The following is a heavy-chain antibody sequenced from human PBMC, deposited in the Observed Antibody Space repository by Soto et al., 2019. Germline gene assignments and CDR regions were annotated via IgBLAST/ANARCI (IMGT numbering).Heavy chain of an antibody. CDR1: GYTFTSYA. CDR2: INAGNGNT. D-gene: IGHD6-6*01. V-gene: IGHV1-3*01. CDR3: ARVSSSSLLNDY. Sequence: ASVKVSCKASGYTFTSYAMHWVRQAPGQRLEWMGWINAGNGNTKYSQKFQGRVTITRDTSASTAYMELSSLRSEDTAVYYCARVSSSSLLNDYWGQGTLVTVSS. J-gene: IGHJ4*02.